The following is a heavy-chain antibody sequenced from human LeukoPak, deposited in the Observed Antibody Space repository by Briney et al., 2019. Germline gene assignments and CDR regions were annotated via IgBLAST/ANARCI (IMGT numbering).Heavy chain of an antibody. J-gene: IGHJ5*02. CDR3: ARRLLWFGEAGWFDP. D-gene: IGHD3-10*01. V-gene: IGHV1-18*01. Sequence: ASVKVSCKASGYTFTSYGISWVRQAPGQGLEWMGWISAYNGNTNYAQKLQGRVTMTTDTSTSTAYMELRSLRSDDTAVYYCARRLLWFGEAGWFDPWGQGTLVTVSS. CDR2: ISAYNGNT. CDR1: GYTFTSYG.